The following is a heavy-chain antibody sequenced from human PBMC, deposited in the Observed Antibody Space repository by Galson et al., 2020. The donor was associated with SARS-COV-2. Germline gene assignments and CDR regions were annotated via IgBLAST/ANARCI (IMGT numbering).Heavy chain of an antibody. J-gene: IGHJ2*01. CDR3: ARRGGTGTPQHFGL. CDR1: GGSISTTSYF. CDR2: IYSSGTT. Sequence: SETLSLTCTVSGGSISTTSYFWGWIRQPPGKGLEWIGTIYSSGTTYYNPSFRSRVTISVDTSRNQFSLKLNSVTAADTAVYYCARRGGTGTPQHFGLWGRGPLVPVSS. D-gene: IGHD3-10*01. V-gene: IGHV4-39*01.